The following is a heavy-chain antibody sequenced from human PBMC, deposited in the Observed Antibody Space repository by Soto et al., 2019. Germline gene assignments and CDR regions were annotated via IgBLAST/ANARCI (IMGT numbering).Heavy chain of an antibody. J-gene: IGHJ6*03. V-gene: IGHV4-59*01. CDR1: GGSISSYY. Sequence: SETLSLTCTVSGGSISSYYWSWIRQPPGKGLEWIGYIYYSGSTNYNPSLKSRVTISVDTSKNQFSLKLSSVTAADTAVYYCARANTVSGDYVGYYYYYMDVGGNGTTVTVSS. CDR3: ARANTVSGDYVGYYYYYMDV. CDR2: IYYSGST. D-gene: IGHD4-17*01.